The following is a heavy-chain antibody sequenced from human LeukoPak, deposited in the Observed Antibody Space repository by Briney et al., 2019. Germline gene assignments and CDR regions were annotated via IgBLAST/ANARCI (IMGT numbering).Heavy chain of an antibody. Sequence: ASVKVSCKASGYTFTSYDINWVRQATGQGLEWMGWMNPNSGNTGYAQKFQGRVTMPRNTSISTAYMELSSLRSEDTAVYYCARGLGRTAMVTRGGVRFDYWGQGTLVTVSS. CDR1: GYTFTSYD. CDR2: MNPNSGNT. V-gene: IGHV1-8*01. D-gene: IGHD5-18*01. J-gene: IGHJ4*02. CDR3: ARGLGRTAMVTRGGVRFDY.